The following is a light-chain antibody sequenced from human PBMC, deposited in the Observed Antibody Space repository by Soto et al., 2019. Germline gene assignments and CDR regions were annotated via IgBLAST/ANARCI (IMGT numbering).Light chain of an antibody. J-gene: IGKJ5*01. CDR3: QQANSFPIT. V-gene: IGKV1D-12*01. CDR2: DAS. CDR1: QGIRSW. Sequence: DIQMTQSPSSVSASVGDRVTITCRASQGIRSWLAWYQQKPGKAPKLLIYDASSLQSGVPSRFSGSGSGTDFTLTISSLQPEDFATYCCQQANSFPITFGQGTRLEIK.